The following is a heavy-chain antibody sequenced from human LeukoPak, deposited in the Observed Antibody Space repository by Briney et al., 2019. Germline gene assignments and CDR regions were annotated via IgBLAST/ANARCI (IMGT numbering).Heavy chain of an antibody. CDR3: ARGIAWSSYDSSGYLDY. CDR1: GGTFSSYA. D-gene: IGHD3-22*01. J-gene: IGHJ4*02. CDR2: IIPILGIA. Sequence: SVKVSCKASGGTFSSYAISWVRQAPGQGLEWMGRIIPILGIANYAQKFQGRVTITADKSTSTAYMELSSLRSEDTAVYYCARGIAWSSYDSSGYLDYWGQGTLVTVSS. V-gene: IGHV1-69*04.